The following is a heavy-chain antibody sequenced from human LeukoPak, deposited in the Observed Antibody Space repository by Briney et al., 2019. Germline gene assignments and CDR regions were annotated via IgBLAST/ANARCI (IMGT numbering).Heavy chain of an antibody. CDR1: GGSISSSSYY. CDR2: IYYSGST. CDR3: ARQGEYYDILTGRNWFDP. V-gene: IGHV4-39*01. J-gene: IGHJ5*02. Sequence: SETLSLTCTVSGGSISSSSYYWGWIRQPPGKGLEWIGSIYYSGSTYYNPSLKSRVTISVDTSKNQFSLKLSSVTAAGTAVYYCARQGEYYDILTGRNWFDPWGQGTLVTVSS. D-gene: IGHD3-9*01.